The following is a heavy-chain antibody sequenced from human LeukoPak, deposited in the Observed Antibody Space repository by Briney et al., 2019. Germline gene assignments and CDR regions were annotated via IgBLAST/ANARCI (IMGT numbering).Heavy chain of an antibody. J-gene: IGHJ4*02. V-gene: IGHV3-21*01. CDR1: GFTFSSYA. Sequence: PGGSLRLSCAASGFTFSSYAMSWVRQAPGKGLEWVSSISSSSSYIYYADSVKGRFTISRDNAKNSLYLQMNSLRAEDTAVYYCARDRGDGRFDYWGQGTLVTVSS. D-gene: IGHD3-10*01. CDR3: ARDRGDGRFDY. CDR2: ISSSSSYI.